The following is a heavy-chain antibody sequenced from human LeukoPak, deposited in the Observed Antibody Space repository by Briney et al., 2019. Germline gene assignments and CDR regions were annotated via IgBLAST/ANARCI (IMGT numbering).Heavy chain of an antibody. CDR2: ISAYNGST. CDR3: ARYPKLIVVPAANDAFDI. D-gene: IGHD2-2*01. CDR1: GYTFTSYG. J-gene: IGHJ3*02. V-gene: IGHV1-18*01. Sequence: GASVKVSCKASGYTFTSYGISWVRQAPGQGLEWMGWISAYNGSTNYAQKLQGRVTMTTDTSTSTAYMELRSLRSDDTAVYYCARYPKLIVVPAANDAFDIWGQGTMVTVSS.